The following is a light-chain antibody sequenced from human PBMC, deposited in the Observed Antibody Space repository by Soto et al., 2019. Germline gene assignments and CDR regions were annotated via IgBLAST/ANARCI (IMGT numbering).Light chain of an antibody. J-gene: IGKJ4*01. Sequence: EILMTQPPATLSVSPGERATLSCRASQSVSSYLAWYQQKPGQAPRLLIYGTSSRATGIPDRFSGSGSGTDFTLTISRLEPEDFAVYYCQQYRSSPLTFGGGTKVDIK. CDR1: QSVSSY. CDR3: QQYRSSPLT. V-gene: IGKV3-20*01. CDR2: GTS.